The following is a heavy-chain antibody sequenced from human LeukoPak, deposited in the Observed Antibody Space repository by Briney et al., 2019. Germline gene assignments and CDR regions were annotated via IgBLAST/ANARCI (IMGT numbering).Heavy chain of an antibody. D-gene: IGHD2-2*01. V-gene: IGHV1-69*04. CDR3: ARGIGYCSSTSCYNWFDP. J-gene: IGHJ5*02. CDR1: GGTFSSYA. CDR2: IIPILGIA. Sequence: SVKVSCKASGGTFSSYAISWVRQAPGQGLEWMGRIIPILGIANYAQKFQGRVTITADKSTSTAYMELSSLRSEDTAVYYCARGIGYCSSTSCYNWFDPWGQGTLVTVSS.